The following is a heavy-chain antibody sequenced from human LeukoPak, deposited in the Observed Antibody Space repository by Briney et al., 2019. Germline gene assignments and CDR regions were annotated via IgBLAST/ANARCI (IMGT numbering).Heavy chain of an antibody. Sequence: GRSLRLSCAASGFTFSSYAMHWVRQAPGKGLEWVAVISYDGSNKYYADSVKGRFTISRDNSKNTLYLRMNSLRAEDTAVYYCARERINCSSTSCYTEFDYWGQGTLVTVSS. V-gene: IGHV3-30-3*01. CDR1: GFTFSSYA. D-gene: IGHD2-2*02. J-gene: IGHJ4*02. CDR3: ARERINCSSTSCYTEFDY. CDR2: ISYDGSNK.